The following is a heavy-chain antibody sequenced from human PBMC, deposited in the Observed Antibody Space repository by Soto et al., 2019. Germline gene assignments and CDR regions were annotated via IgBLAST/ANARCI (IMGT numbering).Heavy chain of an antibody. CDR1: GFTFNSYA. D-gene: IGHD3-3*01. CDR2: ISGNSRKT. Sequence: GGSLRLSCVASGFTFNSYAMSWVRQAPGKGLEWVSGISGNSRKTPYADSVKGRFTISRDNSKRTLFLQLTSLRVDDTAVYYCVKDLNYDFWSGYNYYALEIWGQGTTVTVSS. V-gene: IGHV3-23*01. J-gene: IGHJ6*02. CDR3: VKDLNYDFWSGYNYYALEI.